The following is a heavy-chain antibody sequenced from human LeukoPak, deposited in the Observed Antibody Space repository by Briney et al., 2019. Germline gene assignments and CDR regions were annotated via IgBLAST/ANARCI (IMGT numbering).Heavy chain of an antibody. Sequence: GGSLRLSCAASGFPFSTYDMSWVRQAPGKGLEWVSGISSSSGRIYHADSVKGRFTISRDNSKSTLYLQMSSLRAEDTAVYYCAKGYDSSGYSHDYWGQGTLVTVSS. V-gene: IGHV3-23*01. CDR1: GFPFSTYD. CDR3: AKGYDSSGYSHDY. D-gene: IGHD3-22*01. CDR2: ISSSSGRI. J-gene: IGHJ4*02.